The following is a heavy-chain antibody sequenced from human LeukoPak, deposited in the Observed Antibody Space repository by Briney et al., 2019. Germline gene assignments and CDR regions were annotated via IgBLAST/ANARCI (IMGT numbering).Heavy chain of an antibody. D-gene: IGHD2-8*01. CDR3: ARDRGCTNGVCYTAFDI. CDR1: GFSFSDYY. V-gene: IGHV3-11*06. CDR2: ISSSSSYT. J-gene: IGHJ3*02. Sequence: PGGSLRLSCAASGFSFSDYYMSWIRQAPGKGLEWVSYISSSSSYTNYADYVKGRFTSSRDNAKNSLYLQMNSLRAEDTAVYYCARDRGCTNGVCYTAFDIWGQGTMVTVSS.